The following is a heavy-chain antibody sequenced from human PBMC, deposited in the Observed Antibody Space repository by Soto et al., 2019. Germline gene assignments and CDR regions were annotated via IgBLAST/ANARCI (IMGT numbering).Heavy chain of an antibody. CDR3: ARVSSGWWYFDY. J-gene: IGHJ4*02. V-gene: IGHV3-13*01. D-gene: IGHD6-19*01. CDR1: GFTFSSYD. Sequence: EVQLVESGGGLVQPGGSLRLSCAASGFTFSSYDMHWVRQATGKGLEWVSAIGTAGDTYYPGSVKGRFTISRENAKNSLYLQMNSLRAGDTAVYYCARVSSGWWYFDYWGQGTLVTVSS. CDR2: IGTAGDT.